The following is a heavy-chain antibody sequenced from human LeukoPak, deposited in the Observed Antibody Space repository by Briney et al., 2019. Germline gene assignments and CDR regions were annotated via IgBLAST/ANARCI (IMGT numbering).Heavy chain of an antibody. D-gene: IGHD1-26*01. J-gene: IGHJ5*02. CDR1: GGSISSYY. V-gene: IGHV4-59*01. CDR3: ASYSGSYKNWFDP. Sequence: PSETLSLTXTVSGGSISSYYWSWIRQPPGKGLEWIGYIYYSGSTNYNPSLKSRVTISVDTSKNQFSLKLSSVTAADTAVYYCASYSGSYKNWFDPWGQGTLVTVSS. CDR2: IYYSGST.